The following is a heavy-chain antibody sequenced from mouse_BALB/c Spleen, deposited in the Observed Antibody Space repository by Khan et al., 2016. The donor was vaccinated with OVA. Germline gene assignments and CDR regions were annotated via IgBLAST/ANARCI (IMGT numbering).Heavy chain of an antibody. CDR2: INTYTGEP. J-gene: IGHJ3*01. D-gene: IGHD2-1*01. Sequence: QIQLVQSGPELKKPGATVKISCKASGYTLTDYGMNWVKQAPGKGLKWMGWINTYTGEPTFADDFKERFAFSLEPSASTASLEIINLKNEDTATYFCSRSQGNYLFAYWGQGTLVAVSA. V-gene: IGHV9-3-1*01. CDR3: SRSQGNYLFAY. CDR1: GYTLTDYG.